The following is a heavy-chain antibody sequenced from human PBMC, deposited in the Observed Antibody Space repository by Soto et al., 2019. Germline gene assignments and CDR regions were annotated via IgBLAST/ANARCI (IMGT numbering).Heavy chain of an antibody. Sequence: SETLSLTCTVSGAFLNNFFWSWIRQTPGKGLEWIGYVSQGGAAAYLAEGETTGYNPSLESRATISLDLPKNQFSLRLTSVTAADTAMYYCARQGTEQWLAQEIDYWGQGTLVTVSS. CDR1: GAFLNNFF. V-gene: IGHV4-59*08. D-gene: IGHD6-19*01. J-gene: IGHJ4*02. CDR2: VSQGGAAAYLAEGETT. CDR3: ARQGTEQWLAQEIDY.